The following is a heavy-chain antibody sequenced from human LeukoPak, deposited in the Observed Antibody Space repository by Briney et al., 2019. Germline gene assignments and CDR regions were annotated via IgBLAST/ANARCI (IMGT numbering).Heavy chain of an antibody. D-gene: IGHD3-10*01. J-gene: IGHJ5*02. Sequence: GGSLRLSCAASGFTFSSYSMNWVRQAPGKGLEWVSSISSSSSYIYYADSVKGRFTISRDNAKNSLYLQMNSLRAEDTAVYYCARGGLALWFGESHINWFDPWGQGTLVTVSS. CDR2: ISSSSSYI. CDR1: GFTFSSYS. V-gene: IGHV3-21*01. CDR3: ARGGLALWFGESHINWFDP.